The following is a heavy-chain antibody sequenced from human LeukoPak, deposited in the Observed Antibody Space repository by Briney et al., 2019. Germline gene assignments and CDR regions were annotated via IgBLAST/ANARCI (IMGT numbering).Heavy chain of an antibody. CDR2: IYYSGST. CDR3: ARHSGYDYVLGY. J-gene: IGHJ4*02. D-gene: IGHD5-12*01. Sequence: SETLSLTCTVSGGSISSYYWSWIRQPPGKGLEWIGYIYYSGSTNYNPSLKSRVTISLDTSKNQFSLELSSVTAADTAVFYCARHSGYDYVLGYWGQGTLVTVSS. CDR1: GGSISSYY. V-gene: IGHV4-59*01.